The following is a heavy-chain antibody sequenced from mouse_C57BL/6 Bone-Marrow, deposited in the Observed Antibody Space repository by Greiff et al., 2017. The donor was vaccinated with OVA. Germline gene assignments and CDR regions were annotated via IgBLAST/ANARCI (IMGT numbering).Heavy chain of an antibody. J-gene: IGHJ1*03. CDR3: ARASGSSYYWYFDV. CDR1: GYTFTSYD. CDR2: IYPRDGST. D-gene: IGHD1-1*01. Sequence: QVHVKQSGPELVKPGASVKLSCKASGYTFTSYDINWVKQRPGQGLEWIGWIYPRDGSTKYNEKFKGKATLTVDTSSSTAYMELHSLTSEDSAVYFCARASGSSYYWYFDVWGTGTTVTVSS. V-gene: IGHV1-85*01.